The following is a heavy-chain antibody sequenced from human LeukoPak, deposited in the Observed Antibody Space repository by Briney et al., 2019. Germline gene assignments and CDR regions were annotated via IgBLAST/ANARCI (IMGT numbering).Heavy chain of an antibody. CDR2: IHISGRT. J-gene: IGHJ3*02. Sequence: SETLSLTCTVSRGSISSHYWSWIRQPPGKGLEWIGYIHISGRTNSNPALKSRLTISVDTSKNQLSLKLSSVTAADTAVYYCARLWGSSWPGIDAFDIWGQGTMVTVSS. CDR1: RGSISSHY. CDR3: ARLWGSSWPGIDAFDI. V-gene: IGHV4-59*11. D-gene: IGHD6-13*01.